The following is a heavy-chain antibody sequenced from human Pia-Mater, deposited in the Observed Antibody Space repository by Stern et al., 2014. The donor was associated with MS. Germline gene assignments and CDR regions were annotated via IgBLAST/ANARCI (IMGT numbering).Heavy chain of an antibody. CDR3: ARGSTYYDFWTVYYGHFEY. J-gene: IGHJ4*02. CDR1: GGTFSDYA. D-gene: IGHD3-3*01. Sequence: VQLVESGAEVKKPGSSVRVSCKTSGGTFSDYAINWVRQAPRQGLEWMGGIIPMFSTTDCAQKFKGRVTIVPDEFTHTGHRALSSLMSEDTAIYFCARGSTYYDFWTVYYGHFEYWGQGTPVTVSS. CDR2: IIPMFSTT. V-gene: IGHV1-69*01.